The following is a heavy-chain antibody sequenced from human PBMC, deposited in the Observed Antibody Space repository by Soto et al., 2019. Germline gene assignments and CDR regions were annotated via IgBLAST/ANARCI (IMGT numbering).Heavy chain of an antibody. CDR2: ISYDGSNK. CDR1: GLTFSSYG. V-gene: IGHV3-30*03. Sequence: QVQLVESGGGVGQPGTSLRLSCAASGLTFSSYGMNWVRLAPGKGLEWVAVISYDGSNKYYADSVKGRFTISRDNSKNTVHLQMNSLRAEDTAVYYCACGRGYCRDGSCSYFDYFQHWGQGALVTVSS. J-gene: IGHJ1*01. CDR3: ACGRGYCRDGSCSYFDYFQH. D-gene: IGHD2-15*01.